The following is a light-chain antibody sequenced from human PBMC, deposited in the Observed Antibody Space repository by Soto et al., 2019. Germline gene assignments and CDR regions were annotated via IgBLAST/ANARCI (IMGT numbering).Light chain of an antibody. CDR1: QSVTGTN. V-gene: IGKV3-20*01. Sequence: EIVLTQSPGTLSLSPGEGATLSCRASQSVTGTNLAWYQQRAGQAPRLLIYDAVRRATGITDRFSGSGSGTDFTLTISRLEPEDFAVYYCHQYGSSLGTFGQGTKVEI. CDR3: HQYGSSLGT. CDR2: DAV. J-gene: IGKJ2*01.